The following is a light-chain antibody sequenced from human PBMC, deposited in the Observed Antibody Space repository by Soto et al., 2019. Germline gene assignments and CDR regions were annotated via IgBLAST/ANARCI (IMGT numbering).Light chain of an antibody. CDR3: QQYNNYSWT. CDR2: DAS. J-gene: IGKJ1*01. Sequence: EIQRTQSPSTLSASVGDRVTITCRASQSVRSWLAWYQQKPGRAPKFLIYDASSLESGVPSRFSGSGSGTEFILTINSLQPDDFATYYCQQYNNYSWTFGQGTKVDIK. CDR1: QSVRSW. V-gene: IGKV1-5*01.